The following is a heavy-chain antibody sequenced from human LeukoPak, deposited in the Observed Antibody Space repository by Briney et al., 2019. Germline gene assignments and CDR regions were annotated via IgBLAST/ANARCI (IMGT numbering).Heavy chain of an antibody. CDR1: GFIFSNYA. CDR3: ARVDIPGWFDP. Sequence: RGSLRLSCAASGFIFSNYAMHWVRQAPGKGLEYVSAISSNGGNTYYANSVKGRFTISRDNSKNTLYLQMGSLRAEDMAVYYCARVDIPGWFDPWGRGTLVTVSS. CDR2: ISSNGGNT. J-gene: IGHJ5*02. V-gene: IGHV3-64*01. D-gene: IGHD2-15*01.